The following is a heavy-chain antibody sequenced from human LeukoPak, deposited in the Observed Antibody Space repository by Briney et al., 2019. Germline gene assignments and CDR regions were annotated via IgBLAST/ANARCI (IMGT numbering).Heavy chain of an antibody. Sequence: SETLSLTCTVSGGSISSYYWSWIRQPPGKGLEWIGYIYTSGSTNYNPSLKSRVTISVDTSKNQFSLKLSSVTAADTAVYYCARLGRYYDSWSGYYSPYYMDVWGKGTTVTVSS. CDR3: ARLGRYYDSWSGYYSPYYMDV. CDR1: GGSISSYY. D-gene: IGHD3-3*01. CDR2: IYTSGST. V-gene: IGHV4-4*09. J-gene: IGHJ6*03.